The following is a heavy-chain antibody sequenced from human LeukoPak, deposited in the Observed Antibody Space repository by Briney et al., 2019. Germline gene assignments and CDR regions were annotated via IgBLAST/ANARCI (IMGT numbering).Heavy chain of an antibody. V-gene: IGHV1-69*05. CDR2: IIPIFGTA. J-gene: IGHJ4*02. Sequence: SVKVSCKASGGTFSSYAISWVRQAPGQGLEWMGGIIPIFGTANYAQKFQGRVTITTDESTSTAYMELSSLRSEDTAAYYCARLYDSSGYYPNYFDYWGQGTLVTVSS. D-gene: IGHD3-22*01. CDR1: GGTFSSYA. CDR3: ARLYDSSGYYPNYFDY.